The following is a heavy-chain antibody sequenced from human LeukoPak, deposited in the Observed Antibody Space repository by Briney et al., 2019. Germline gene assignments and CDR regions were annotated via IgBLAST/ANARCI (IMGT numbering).Heavy chain of an antibody. CDR2: IYISGST. CDR1: GGSISSDY. D-gene: IGHD3-10*01. CDR3: ARHGSSPWGYYYMDV. Sequence: SETLSLTCNVSGGSISSDYWSWIRQPAGKGLEWIGRIYISGSTNYNPSLKSRVTMSVDTSKNQFSLRLSSVTAADTAVYYCARHGSSPWGYYYMDVWGKGTTVTISS. J-gene: IGHJ6*03. V-gene: IGHV4-4*07.